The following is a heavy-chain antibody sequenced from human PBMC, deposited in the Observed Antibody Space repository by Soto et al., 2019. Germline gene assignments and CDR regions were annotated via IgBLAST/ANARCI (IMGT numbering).Heavy chain of an antibody. CDR1: GYTFTSYA. J-gene: IGHJ5*02. Sequence: GASVKVSCKASGYTFTSYAMHLVRQAPRQRLEWTGWINAGNGNTKYSQKFQGRVTITRDTSASTAYMELSSLRSEDTAVYYCATEVPYYDFWSGYYWFDPWGQGTLVTVSS. CDR2: INAGNGNT. D-gene: IGHD3-3*01. V-gene: IGHV1-3*01. CDR3: ATEVPYYDFWSGYYWFDP.